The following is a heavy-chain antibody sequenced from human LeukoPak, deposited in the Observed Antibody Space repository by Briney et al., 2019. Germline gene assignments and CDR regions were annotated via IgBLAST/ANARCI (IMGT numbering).Heavy chain of an antibody. Sequence: GGSLRLSCAASGFTFSSYGMSWVRQAPGKGLEWVSSISGSGGSTYHADSVKGRFTISRDNSKNTLFLLMNSLRAEDTAVYYCAKGYCSSTSCLKTDWGQGALVTVSS. CDR3: AKGYCSSTSCLKTD. D-gene: IGHD2-2*01. V-gene: IGHV3-23*01. CDR2: ISGSGGST. J-gene: IGHJ4*02. CDR1: GFTFSSYG.